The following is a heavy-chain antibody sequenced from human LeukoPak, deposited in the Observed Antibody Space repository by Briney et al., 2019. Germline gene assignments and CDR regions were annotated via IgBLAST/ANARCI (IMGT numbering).Heavy chain of an antibody. CDR3: ARVMGIYDSSGYSGY. J-gene: IGHJ4*02. D-gene: IGHD3-22*01. CDR1: GYTFPLYG. Sequence: EASVNVSCKASGYTFPLYGISWVRQAPGQGLEGMGGIRAYNGNTHYAQKLQGRVTMTTDASTSTAYMEPRSLRSDDTAVYYCARVMGIYDSSGYSGYWGQGTLVTVSA. V-gene: IGHV1-18*01. CDR2: IRAYNGNT.